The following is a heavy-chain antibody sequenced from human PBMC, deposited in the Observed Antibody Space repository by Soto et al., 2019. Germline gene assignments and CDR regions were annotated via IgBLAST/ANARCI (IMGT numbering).Heavy chain of an antibody. J-gene: IGHJ4*02. CDR1: GYSFACCW. Sequence: GESLNLSCKGSGYSFACCWSTWVRQKPGKGLDWMGRIDPSDSQTYYSPSFRGHVTISATKSITTVFLQWSSLRASDTAMYYCARQIYDSDTGPNFQYYFDSWGQGTPVTVSA. CDR3: ARQIYDSDTGPNFQYYFDS. CDR2: IDPSDSQT. D-gene: IGHD3-22*01. V-gene: IGHV5-10-1*01.